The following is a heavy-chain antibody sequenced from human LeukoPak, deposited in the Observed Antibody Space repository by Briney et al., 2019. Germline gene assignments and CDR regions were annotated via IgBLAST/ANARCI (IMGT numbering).Heavy chain of an antibody. J-gene: IGHJ4*02. Sequence: GESLKISCKGSGYSFTSYWIGWVRQMTGKGLEWMGIIYPGDSDTRYSPSFQGQVTISADKSISTAYLQWSSLKASDTAMYYCARHVDTVLVIAAAGTPDYWGQGTLVTVSS. CDR3: ARHVDTVLVIAAAGTPDY. D-gene: IGHD6-13*01. V-gene: IGHV5-51*01. CDR1: GYSFTSYW. CDR2: IYPGDSDT.